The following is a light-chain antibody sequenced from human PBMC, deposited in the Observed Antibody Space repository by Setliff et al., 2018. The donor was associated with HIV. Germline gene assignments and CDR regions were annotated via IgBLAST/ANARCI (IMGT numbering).Light chain of an antibody. CDR2: QAI. V-gene: IGLV2-23*02. Sequence: LAQPASVSGSPGQSITISCTGTSSDIGRYDLVSWYQQYPGKDPKLMIYQAIKRPSGVSNRFFGSKSGNTASLTISGLQAEDEADYYCCSNTGSNTFVFGSGTKVTV. J-gene: IGLJ1*01. CDR3: CSNTGSNTFV. CDR1: SSDIGRYDL.